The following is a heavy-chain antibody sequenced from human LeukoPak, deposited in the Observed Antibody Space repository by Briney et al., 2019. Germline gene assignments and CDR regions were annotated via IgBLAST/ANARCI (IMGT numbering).Heavy chain of an antibody. D-gene: IGHD1-1*01. V-gene: IGHV4-4*02. CDR3: ARDLVPGTTGY. J-gene: IGHJ4*02. CDR1: GGSISSSNW. CDR2: IYHSGST. Sequence: SGTLSLTCAVSGGSISSSNWWSWVRQPPGKGLEWIGEIYHSGSTNYNPSLKSRVTISVDTSKNQFSLKLSSVTAADTAVYYCARDLVPGTTGYWGQGTLVTVSS.